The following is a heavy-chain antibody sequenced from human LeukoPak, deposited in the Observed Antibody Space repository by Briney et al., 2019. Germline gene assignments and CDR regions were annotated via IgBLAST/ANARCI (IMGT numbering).Heavy chain of an antibody. CDR1: GFTFSNYW. CDR2: INDDGSAT. Sequence: GGSLRLSCAASGFTFSNYWMRWVRHVPGKGLVWVSRINDDGSATFYADSVKGRFTISRDNAKNTLFLQINSLRAEDTAVYYCAREILAPGKTHDYWGQGTLVTVSS. CDR3: AREILAPGKTHDY. J-gene: IGHJ4*02. V-gene: IGHV3-74*01.